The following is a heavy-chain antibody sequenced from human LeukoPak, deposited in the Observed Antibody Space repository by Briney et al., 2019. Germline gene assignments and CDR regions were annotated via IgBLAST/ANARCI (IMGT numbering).Heavy chain of an antibody. CDR3: AREGLTLALDF. CDR2: LDTYKGDT. CDR1: GYTFSNYG. D-gene: IGHD3-16*01. J-gene: IGHJ4*02. Sequence: ASVTVSCKASGYTFSNYGISWLRQAPGQGLEWVGWLDTYKGDTNYGQKFKGRVTMTTDSSTDTAYVELRSLRPDDTAVYYCAREGLTLALDFWGQGTLVTVSS. V-gene: IGHV1-18*01.